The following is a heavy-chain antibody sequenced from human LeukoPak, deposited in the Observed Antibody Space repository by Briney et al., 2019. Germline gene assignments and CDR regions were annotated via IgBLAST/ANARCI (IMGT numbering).Heavy chain of an antibody. D-gene: IGHD3-22*01. J-gene: IGHJ4*02. CDR2: IYYSGST. CDR1: GGSISSSSYY. CDR3: ARDRRYYDSSGYFDY. V-gene: IGHV4-61*01. Sequence: SETLSLTCTVSGGSISSSSYYWGWIRQPPGKGLEWIGYIYYSGSTNYNPSLKSRVTISVDTSKNQFSLKLSSVTAADTAVYYCARDRRYYDSSGYFDYWGQGTLVTVSS.